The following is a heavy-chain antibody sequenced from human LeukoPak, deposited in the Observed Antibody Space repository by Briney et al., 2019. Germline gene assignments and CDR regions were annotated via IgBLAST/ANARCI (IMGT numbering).Heavy chain of an antibody. D-gene: IGHD1-26*01. CDR2: IYHSGST. V-gene: IGHV4-39*07. J-gene: IGHJ4*02. CDR1: GGSISSGGYS. Sequence: SETLSLTCAVSGGSISSGGYSWSWIRQPPGKGLEWIGSIYHSGSTYYNPSLKSRVTISVDTSKNQFSLKLSSVTAADTAVYYCARDQQWELDYFDYWGQGTLVTVSS. CDR3: ARDQQWELDYFDY.